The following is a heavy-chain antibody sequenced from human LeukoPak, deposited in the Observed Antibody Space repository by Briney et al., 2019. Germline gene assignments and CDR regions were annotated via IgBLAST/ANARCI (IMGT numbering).Heavy chain of an antibody. Sequence: PSETLSLTCAVSGGSISSDDWWSWVRQPPGKGLEFIGEIYHTGSTNYNPSLKSRVTMSVDKSKNQFSLNLNSVTAADTAIYYCARGANYQWPLWGQGTLVTVSS. CDR2: IYHTGST. CDR3: ARGANYQWPL. CDR1: GGSISSDDW. V-gene: IGHV4-4*02. J-gene: IGHJ4*02. D-gene: IGHD5-24*01.